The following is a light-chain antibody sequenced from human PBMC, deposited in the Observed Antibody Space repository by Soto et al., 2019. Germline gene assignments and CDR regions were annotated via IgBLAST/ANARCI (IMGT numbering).Light chain of an antibody. Sequence: QSALTQPASVSGSPGQSITISCTGTSSDVGGYNYVSWYQQHPGKAPKLMIYEVSNRPSGVSNRFSGSKSGDTASLTISGLQAEDEADYYCSSYTISNTLPFVFGTGTKVTVL. J-gene: IGLJ1*01. CDR2: EVS. V-gene: IGLV2-14*01. CDR3: SSYTISNTLPFV. CDR1: SSDVGGYNY.